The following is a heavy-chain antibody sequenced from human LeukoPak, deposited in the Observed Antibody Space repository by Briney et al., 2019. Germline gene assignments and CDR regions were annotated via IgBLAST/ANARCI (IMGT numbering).Heavy chain of an antibody. Sequence: PSETLSLTCTVSGGSISSSSYYWGWIRQPPGKGLEWSGSIYYSGSTYYNPSLKSRVTISVDTSKNQFSLKLSSVTAADTAVYYCARDSNWLWFGELSPYYFDYSGQGTLVTVSS. D-gene: IGHD3-10*01. CDR1: GGSISSSSYY. CDR2: IYYSGST. CDR3: ARDSNWLWFGELSPYYFDY. V-gene: IGHV4-39*07. J-gene: IGHJ4*02.